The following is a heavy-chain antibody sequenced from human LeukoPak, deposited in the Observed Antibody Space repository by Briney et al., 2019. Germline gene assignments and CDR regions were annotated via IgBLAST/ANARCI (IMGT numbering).Heavy chain of an antibody. Sequence: SETLSLTCTVSGDSINSYYWTWVRQSPGKGLEWIGYISYSGSTNYNPSLKSRVTISVDTSKNQFSLKLSSVTAADTAVYYCARAPTIFGVVIFYFDYWGQGTLVTVSS. V-gene: IGHV4-59*13. J-gene: IGHJ4*02. CDR2: ISYSGST. D-gene: IGHD3-3*01. CDR3: ARAPTIFGVVIFYFDY. CDR1: GDSINSYY.